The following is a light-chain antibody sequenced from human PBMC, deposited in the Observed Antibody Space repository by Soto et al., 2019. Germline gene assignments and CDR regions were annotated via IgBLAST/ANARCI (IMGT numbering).Light chain of an antibody. V-gene: IGKV3-15*01. CDR3: QQYNNWPPYT. CDR2: GAS. Sequence: EIVMTQSPATLSVSPGERATLSCRASQSVSSSLAWYQQKPGQAPRLLIYGASTRGTGIPARFSGSGSGTEFTLTISSLQSEDFSVYYCQQYNNWPPYTFGQGTKLEIK. J-gene: IGKJ2*01. CDR1: QSVSSS.